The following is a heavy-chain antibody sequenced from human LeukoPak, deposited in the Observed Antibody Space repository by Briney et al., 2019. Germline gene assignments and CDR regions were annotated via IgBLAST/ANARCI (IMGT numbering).Heavy chain of an antibody. CDR2: INSDGSST. Sequence: GGSLRLSCAASGFTFSSYWMHWVRHAPGKGLVWVSRINSDGSSTSYADSVKGRFTISRDNAKNTLYLQMNSLRAEDTAVYYCARPQNYDSSGWDAFDIWGQGTMVTVSS. CDR1: GFTFSSYW. J-gene: IGHJ3*02. CDR3: ARPQNYDSSGWDAFDI. V-gene: IGHV3-74*01. D-gene: IGHD3-22*01.